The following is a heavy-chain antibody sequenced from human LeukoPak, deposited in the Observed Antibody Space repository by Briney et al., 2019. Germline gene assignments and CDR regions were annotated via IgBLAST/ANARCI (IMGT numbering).Heavy chain of an antibody. J-gene: IGHJ4*02. V-gene: IGHV3-21*01. CDR1: GFTFSSYS. Sequence: GGSLRLSCAASGFTFSSYSMNWVRQAPGKGLEWVSSISSSSSYIYYADSVKGRFTISRDNAKNSLYLQMNSLRAEDTAVYYCARDDYYDSSGYGGYFDYWGQGILVTVSS. CDR3: ARDDYYDSSGYGGYFDY. CDR2: ISSSSSYI. D-gene: IGHD3-22*01.